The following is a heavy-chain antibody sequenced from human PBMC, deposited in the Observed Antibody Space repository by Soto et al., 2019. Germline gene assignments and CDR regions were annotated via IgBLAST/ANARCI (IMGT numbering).Heavy chain of an antibody. J-gene: IGHJ5*02. V-gene: IGHV4-30-4*01. CDR1: GGPINSGDYY. Sequence: PSETLSLTCTVSGGPINSGDYYWTWVRQPPGKGPEWIGYIYYDGNSQHNPSLKSRVTMSIDTSKNQFSLNLSSVTAADTAVYYCARDRSWLPRGPNNWLDLWGQGTQVTVSS. CDR3: ARDRSWLPRGPNNWLDL. CDR2: IYYDGNS. D-gene: IGHD6-13*01.